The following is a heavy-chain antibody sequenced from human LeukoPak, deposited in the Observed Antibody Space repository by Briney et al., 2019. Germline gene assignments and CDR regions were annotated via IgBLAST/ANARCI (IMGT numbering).Heavy chain of an antibody. J-gene: IGHJ4*02. V-gene: IGHV3-30*02. Sequence: GGSLRLSWAASGFTFCSYSMNWVRQAPGKGLEWVAFIRYDGSNKYFADSVKGRFTISRDNSKNTLSLQLNSLRAEDTAVYYCAKDQVVGNYFDYWGQGTLVTVSS. CDR1: GFTFCSYS. CDR3: AKDQVVGNYFDY. CDR2: IRYDGSNK. D-gene: IGHD1-26*01.